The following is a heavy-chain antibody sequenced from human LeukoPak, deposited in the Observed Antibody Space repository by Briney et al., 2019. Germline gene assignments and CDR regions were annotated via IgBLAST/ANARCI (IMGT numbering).Heavy chain of an antibody. V-gene: IGHV4-39*07. CDR3: ARDDYFGPGSGLWYFDL. D-gene: IGHD3-10*01. Sequence: PSETLSLTCTVSGGSISSSSYYWGWIRQPPGKGLEWIGSIYYSGSTYYNPSLKSRVTISVDTSKNEFSLNMSSVTDADTAVYYRARDDYFGPGSGLWYFDLWGRGTLVTVSS. CDR2: IYYSGST. CDR1: GGSISSSSYY. J-gene: IGHJ2*01.